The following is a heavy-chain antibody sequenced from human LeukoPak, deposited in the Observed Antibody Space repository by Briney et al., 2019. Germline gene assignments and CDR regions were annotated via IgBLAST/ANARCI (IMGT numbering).Heavy chain of an antibody. Sequence: SQTLSLTCAISVDSVSSNSISCNWFRQSPSRGLEWLGRTYYYSKWSNNYAVSVHNRITISPELSKNQASLHLISVTPEDTAVYYCAGPRWSGYEGNFDYWGQGALVTISS. D-gene: IGHD5-12*01. J-gene: IGHJ4*02. CDR1: VDSVSSNSIS. CDR3: AGPRWSGYEGNFDY. V-gene: IGHV6-1*01. CDR2: TYYYSKWSN.